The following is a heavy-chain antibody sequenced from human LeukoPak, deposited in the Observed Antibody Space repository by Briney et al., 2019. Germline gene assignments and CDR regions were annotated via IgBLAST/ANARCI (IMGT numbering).Heavy chain of an antibody. CDR1: GYTFTSYG. Sequence: ASVKVSCKASGYTFTSYGISWVRQAPGQGLEWMGWISAYNGNTNYAQKLQGRVTITADESTSTAYMELSSLRSEDTAVYYCAREGYEDAFDIWGQGTMVTVSS. CDR3: AREGYEDAFDI. J-gene: IGHJ3*02. V-gene: IGHV1-18*01. CDR2: ISAYNGNT. D-gene: IGHD5-12*01.